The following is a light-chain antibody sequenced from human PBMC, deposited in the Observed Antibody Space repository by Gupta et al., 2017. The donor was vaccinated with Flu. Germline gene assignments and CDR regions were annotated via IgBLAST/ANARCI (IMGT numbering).Light chain of an antibody. Sequence: SYVLTQPPSVSVAPGQTARITWGGNNIGSKSGHWYQQKPGQAPVLVVYDDSGRPSGITERFSGSNSWNTATLTVSRVEAGDEADYYCQVWDSSSDHWVFGGGTKLTVL. V-gene: IGLV3-21*02. CDR1: NIGSKS. CDR3: QVWDSSSDHWV. J-gene: IGLJ3*02. CDR2: DDS.